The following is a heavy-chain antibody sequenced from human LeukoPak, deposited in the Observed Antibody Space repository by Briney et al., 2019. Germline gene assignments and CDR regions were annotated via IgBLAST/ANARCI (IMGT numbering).Heavy chain of an antibody. Sequence: NPGGSLRLSCAASGFTFSDYYMSWIRQAPGKGLEWVSYISSSGSTIYYADSVKGRFTISRDNAKNSLYLQMNSLRAEDTAVYYCARGYSSWYSYYFDYWGQGTLVTVSS. CDR3: ARGYSSWYSYYFDY. J-gene: IGHJ4*02. D-gene: IGHD6-13*01. V-gene: IGHV3-11*01. CDR1: GFTFSDYY. CDR2: ISSSGSTI.